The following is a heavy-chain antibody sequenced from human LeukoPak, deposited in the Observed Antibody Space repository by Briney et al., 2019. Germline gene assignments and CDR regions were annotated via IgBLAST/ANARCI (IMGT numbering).Heavy chain of an antibody. CDR3: ASAPGSRGSYYFDY. CDR2: INRDGGGI. CDR1: GFTFDDYA. V-gene: IGHV3-9*01. D-gene: IGHD1-26*01. Sequence: GGSLRLSCAASGFTFDDYAMHWVRQAPGKGLEWVSGINRDGGGIGYVDSVKGRFTISRDNAKNSLYLQMNSLRAEDTALYYCASAPGSRGSYYFDYWGQGTLVAVSS. J-gene: IGHJ4*02.